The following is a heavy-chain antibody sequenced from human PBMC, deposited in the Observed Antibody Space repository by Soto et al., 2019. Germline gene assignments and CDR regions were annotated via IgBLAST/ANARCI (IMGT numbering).Heavy chain of an antibody. CDR1: GGIFSSNT. V-gene: IGHV1-69*06. CDR2: IIPLFGTA. CDR3: ASKAACGGDCYAFDS. J-gene: IGHJ4*02. D-gene: IGHD2-21*02. Sequence: QVYLVQSGAEVKKPGSSVKISCKASGGIFSSNTINWVRQAAGQGLEWMGGIIPLFGTANYAEKFQGRVTITADKSTKTEYMKLTSLRSEDTVVYYCASKAACGGDCYAFDSWGQGTLVTVSS.